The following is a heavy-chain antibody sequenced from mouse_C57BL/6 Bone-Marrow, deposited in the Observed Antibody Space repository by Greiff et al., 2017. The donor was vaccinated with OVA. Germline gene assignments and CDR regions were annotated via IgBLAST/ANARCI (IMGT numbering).Heavy chain of an antibody. Sequence: VQLQQSGAELVKPGASVKISCKASGYAFSSYWMNWVKQRPGKGLEWIGQIYPGDGDTNYNGKFKGKATLTADKSSSTAYMQLSSLTSEDSAVYFCARDGTTRYAMDYWGQGTSVTVSS. CDR2: IYPGDGDT. CDR1: GYAFSSYW. V-gene: IGHV1-80*01. J-gene: IGHJ4*01. CDR3: ARDGTTRYAMDY. D-gene: IGHD1-1*01.